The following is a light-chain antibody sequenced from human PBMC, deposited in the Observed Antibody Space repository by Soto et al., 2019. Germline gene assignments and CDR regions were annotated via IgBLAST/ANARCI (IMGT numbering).Light chain of an antibody. CDR1: SSTIGSNY. CDR3: AAWDDSLSGYV. V-gene: IGLV1-47*01. J-gene: IGLJ1*01. Sequence: QSVLTQPPPASGAPGPGGTISCSGNSSTIGSNYVYWYQQLPGTAPKLLTYRNNQRPSGVPDRFSGSKSGTSASLAISGLRSEDEADYYCAAWDDSLSGYVFGTGTKVTVL. CDR2: RNN.